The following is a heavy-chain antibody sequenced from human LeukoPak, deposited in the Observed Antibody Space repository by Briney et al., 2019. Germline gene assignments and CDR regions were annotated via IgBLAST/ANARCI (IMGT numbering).Heavy chain of an antibody. CDR1: GGSISSSSYY. J-gene: IGHJ6*03. D-gene: IGHD1-1*01. CDR3: ARDTRTLTYYYYYYMDV. CDR2: IYYSGST. Sequence: SETLSLTCTVSGGSISSSSYYWGWIRQPPGKGLEWIGSIYYSGSTYYNPSLKSRVTISVDTSKNQFSLKLSSVTAADTAVYYCARDTRTLTYYYYYYMDVWGKGTTVTVSS. V-gene: IGHV4-39*07.